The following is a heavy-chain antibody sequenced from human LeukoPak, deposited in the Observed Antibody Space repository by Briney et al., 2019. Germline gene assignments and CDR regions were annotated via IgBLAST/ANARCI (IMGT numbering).Heavy chain of an antibody. D-gene: IGHD3-10*01. J-gene: IGHJ3*02. CDR3: ARGVLRGDAFDI. CDR2: INHSGST. CDR1: GGSFSGYY. V-gene: IGHV4-34*01. Sequence: PSETLSLTCTVSGGSFSGYYWSWIRQPPGKGLEWIGEINHSGSTNYNPSLKSRVTISVDTSKNQFSLKLSSVTAADTAVYYCARGVLRGDAFDIWGQGTMVTVSS.